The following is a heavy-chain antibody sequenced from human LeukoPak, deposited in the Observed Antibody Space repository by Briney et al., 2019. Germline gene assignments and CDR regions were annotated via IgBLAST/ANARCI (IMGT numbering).Heavy chain of an antibody. D-gene: IGHD1-26*01. Sequence: GRSLRLSCAASGFTFSSYGMHWVRQAPGKGLEWVAVISYDGSNKYYADSVKGRFTISRDNAKNSLYLQMNSLRAEDTAVYYCARDEGLTGSYPDYWGQGTLVTVSS. CDR2: ISYDGSNK. J-gene: IGHJ4*02. V-gene: IGHV3-30*03. CDR3: ARDEGLTGSYPDY. CDR1: GFTFSSYG.